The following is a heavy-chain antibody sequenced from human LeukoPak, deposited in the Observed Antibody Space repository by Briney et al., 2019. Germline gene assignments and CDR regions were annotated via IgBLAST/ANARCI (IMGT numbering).Heavy chain of an antibody. CDR2: IRYDGSNK. CDR1: GFTFSSYG. D-gene: IGHD3-10*01. CDR3: AKGRYGSGSHYNLTPIDY. V-gene: IGHV3-30*02. Sequence: PGGSLRLSCAASGFTFSSYGMHWVRQAPGKGLEWVAFIRYDGSNKYYADSVKGRFTISRDNSKNTLYLQMNSLRAEDTAVYYCAKGRYGSGSHYNLTPIDYWGQGTLVTVSS. J-gene: IGHJ4*02.